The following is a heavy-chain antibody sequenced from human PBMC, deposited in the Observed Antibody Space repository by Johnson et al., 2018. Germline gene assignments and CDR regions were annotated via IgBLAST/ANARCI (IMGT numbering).Heavy chain of an antibody. Sequence: QVQLVESGGGVVQPGRSLRLSCAASGFTFSSYGMHWVRQAPGKGLEWVAVISYDGSNKYYADSVKGRFTISRDNSKNTLYLQMNSLRAKDTAVYYCAKDQYYYDSSGYYPYYYYYYMDVWGKGTTVTVSS. CDR1: GFTFSSYG. CDR3: AKDQYYYDSSGYYPYYYYYYMDV. D-gene: IGHD3-22*01. CDR2: ISYDGSNK. J-gene: IGHJ6*03. V-gene: IGHV3-30*18.